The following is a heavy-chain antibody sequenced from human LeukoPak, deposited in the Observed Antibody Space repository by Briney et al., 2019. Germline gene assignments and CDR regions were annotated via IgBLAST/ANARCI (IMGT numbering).Heavy chain of an antibody. J-gene: IGHJ3*02. V-gene: IGHV3-23*01. CDR3: AQQWLILGAFDI. CDR1: GFTFSSYG. Sequence: GGSLRLSCAASGFTFSSYGMTWVRQAPGKGLEWVSTISVNGSSTYYADSVKGRFTISRDNSKNTLYLQMNSLRAEDTAVYYCAQQWLILGAFDIWGQGTMVTVSS. CDR2: ISVNGSST. D-gene: IGHD6-19*01.